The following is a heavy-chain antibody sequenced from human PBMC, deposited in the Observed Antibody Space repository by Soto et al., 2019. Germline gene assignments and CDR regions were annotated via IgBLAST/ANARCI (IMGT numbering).Heavy chain of an antibody. CDR1: GDSISRGFYY. CDR3: ANVNYCSGGSCYSYYFDS. V-gene: IGHV4-31*03. J-gene: IGHJ4*02. Sequence: SETLSLTCTVFGDSISRGFYYWSWIRQHPGKGLEWIGNIYHTGSTDFNPSLKSRLTMSVDTSKNQFSLKLSSVTAADTAVYYCANVNYCSGGSCYSYYFDSWGQGTLVTVSS. CDR2: IYHTGST. D-gene: IGHD2-15*01.